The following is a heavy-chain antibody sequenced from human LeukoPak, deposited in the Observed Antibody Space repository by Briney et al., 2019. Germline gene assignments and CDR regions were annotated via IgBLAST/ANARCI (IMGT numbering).Heavy chain of an antibody. CDR2: MSGDGSST. J-gene: IGHJ4*02. D-gene: IGHD3-10*01. CDR3: ARALSNTVRGVGDY. CDR1: GFTFSNYW. Sequence: PGGSLRLSCAASGFTFSNYWMNWVRQVPGMGLMWVSRMSGDGSSTNYADSVKGRFTISRDNAKNTLYLQMNSLRVEDTAVYYCARALSNTVRGVGDYWGQGTLVTVSS. V-gene: IGHV3-74*01.